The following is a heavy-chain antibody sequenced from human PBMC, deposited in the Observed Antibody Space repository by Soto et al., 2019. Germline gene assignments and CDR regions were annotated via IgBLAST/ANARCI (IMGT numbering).Heavy chain of an antibody. D-gene: IGHD1-26*01. CDR2: IYPADSDT. V-gene: IGHV5-51*01. Sequence: PGESLKISCKGSGYSFFAYWIGWVRQMPGKGLEWMGIIYPADSDTRYSPPFHGHVTISADKSISTASLQWSSLTASDSAMYYCARQSRSGNYAFDYWGQGTLVTVSS. J-gene: IGHJ4*02. CDR3: ARQSRSGNYAFDY. CDR1: GYSFFAYW.